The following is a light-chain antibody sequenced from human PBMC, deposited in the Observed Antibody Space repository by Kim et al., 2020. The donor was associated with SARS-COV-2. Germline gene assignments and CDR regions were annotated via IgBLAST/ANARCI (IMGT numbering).Light chain of an antibody. CDR1: QSVSSSY. Sequence: EIVLTQSPGTLSLSPGERATLSCRASQSVSSSYLAWYQQTPGQPPRLLIYGASSRATGIPDRFSGSGSGTDFILTISRLEPEDFAVYYCQQYGSSPRTFGQGTKVDIK. CDR3: QQYGSSPRT. CDR2: GAS. J-gene: IGKJ1*01. V-gene: IGKV3-20*01.